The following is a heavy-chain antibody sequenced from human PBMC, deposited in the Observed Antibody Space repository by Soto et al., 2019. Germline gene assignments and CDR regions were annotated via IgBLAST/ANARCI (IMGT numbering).Heavy chain of an antibody. CDR2: IPNTENKK. CDR1: GFTFSSYG. V-gene: IGHV3-30-3*01. CDR3: ARTAGGRVRGALDI. D-gene: IGHD6-13*01. J-gene: IGHJ3*02. Sequence: VQLVESGGGVVQPGTSLRLCCVASGFTFSSYGMHWVRQAPGKGLEWVAVIPNTENKKYYADSVKGRFTISRDNSQNTLFLQMDSLTSEDTAVYYCARTAGGRVRGALDIWGQGTMVTVS.